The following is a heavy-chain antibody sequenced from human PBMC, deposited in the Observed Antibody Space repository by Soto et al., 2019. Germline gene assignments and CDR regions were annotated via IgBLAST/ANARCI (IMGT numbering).Heavy chain of an antibody. CDR3: ATAPIVGATTSDY. CDR2: INPSGGST. J-gene: IGHJ4*02. Sequence: QVQLVQSGAEVKKPGASVKVSCKASGYTFTRYYMHWVRQAPGQGLEWMGIINPSGGSTSYAQKFQGRVTMTRDTSTSTVYMELSSLRSEDTAVYYCATAPIVGATTSDYWGQGTLVTVSS. V-gene: IGHV1-46*01. D-gene: IGHD1-26*01. CDR1: GYTFTRYY.